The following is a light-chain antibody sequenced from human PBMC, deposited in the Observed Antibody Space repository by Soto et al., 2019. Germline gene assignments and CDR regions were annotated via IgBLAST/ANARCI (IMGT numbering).Light chain of an antibody. CDR1: QTISTY. V-gene: IGKV1-5*03. Sequence: DIQMTQFPSSLSASVGDRVTITCRASQTISTYLNWYQQQSGKAPKLLIYKASSLESGVPSRFSGSGSGTEFTLTISSLQPDDFATYYCQQYNSYPGTFGQGTKVDIK. CDR3: QQYNSYPGT. CDR2: KAS. J-gene: IGKJ1*01.